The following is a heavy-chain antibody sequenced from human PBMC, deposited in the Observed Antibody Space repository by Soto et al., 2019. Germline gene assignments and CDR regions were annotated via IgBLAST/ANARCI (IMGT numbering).Heavy chain of an antibody. CDR3: ALHVDTAMVVDY. J-gene: IGHJ4*02. V-gene: IGHV4-31*03. CDR2: IYYSGST. D-gene: IGHD5-18*01. Sequence: PSETLSLTCTVSGGSISSGGYYWSWIRQHPGKGLEWIGYIYYSGSTYYNPSLKSRVTISVDTSKNQFSLKLSSVTAADTAVYYCALHVDTAMVVDYWGQGTLVTVSS. CDR1: GGSISSGGYY.